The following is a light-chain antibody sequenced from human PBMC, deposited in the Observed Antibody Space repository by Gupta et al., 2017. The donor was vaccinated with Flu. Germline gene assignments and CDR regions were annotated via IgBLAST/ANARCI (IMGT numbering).Light chain of an antibody. CDR1: QSISSY. CDR3: QQSYSTPFT. V-gene: IGKV1-39*01. CDR2: AAS. Sequence: DIQMTQSPSSLSASVGDRVTITCRASQSISSYLNWYQQKPGKAPKLLIYAASSLQSGVPSRFSGSGSGTDFTLTISRLQPEDFATYYCQQSYSTPFTVGHGTKVDIK. J-gene: IGKJ3*01.